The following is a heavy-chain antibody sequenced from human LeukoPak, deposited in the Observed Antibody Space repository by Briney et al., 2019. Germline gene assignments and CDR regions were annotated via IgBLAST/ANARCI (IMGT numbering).Heavy chain of an antibody. CDR2: ISYDGSNK. D-gene: IGHD3-22*01. Sequence: GGSLRLSCAASGFTFSSYGMHWVRQAPGKGLEWVAVISYDGSNKYYADSVKGRFTISRDNSKNTLYLQMNSLRAEDTALYYCSRDGDTSVFYWYFVLGGRGPLVTV. CDR1: GFTFSSYG. CDR3: SRDGDTSVFYWYFVL. V-gene: IGHV3-30*03. J-gene: IGHJ2*01.